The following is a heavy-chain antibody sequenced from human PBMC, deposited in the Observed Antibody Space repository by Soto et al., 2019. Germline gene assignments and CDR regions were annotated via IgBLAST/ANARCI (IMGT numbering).Heavy chain of an antibody. CDR3: AKNPGYYYDSTGYHFDY. D-gene: IGHD3-22*01. J-gene: IGHJ4*02. CDR1: GFTFSSYA. Sequence: PGGSLRLSCAASGFTFSSYAMSWVRQAPGKGMEWVASISGSGGSTYYADSVGGRFTISRDNSKNTLFLQMDSLRAEDAAVYYCAKNPGYYYDSTGYHFDYWGQGTLVTVSS. CDR2: ISGSGGST. V-gene: IGHV3-23*01.